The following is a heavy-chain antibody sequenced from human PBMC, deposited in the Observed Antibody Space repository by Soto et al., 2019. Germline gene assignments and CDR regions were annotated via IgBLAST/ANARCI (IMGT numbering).Heavy chain of an antibody. D-gene: IGHD3-22*01. CDR1: GFTFSSYS. Sequence: EVQLVESGGGLVKPGGSLRLSCAASGFTFSSYSMNWVRQAPGKGLEWVSSISSSSSYIYYADSVKGRFTISRDNAKNSLYLQMNSLRAEDTDVYYCARVVDYYDPYCYYGMDVWGQGTTVTVSS. CDR2: ISSSSSYI. CDR3: ARVVDYYDPYCYYGMDV. J-gene: IGHJ6*02. V-gene: IGHV3-21*06.